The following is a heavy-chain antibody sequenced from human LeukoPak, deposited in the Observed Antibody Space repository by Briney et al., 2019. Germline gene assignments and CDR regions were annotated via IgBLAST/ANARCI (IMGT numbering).Heavy chain of an antibody. CDR3: ARGRGGDNSNWFDP. V-gene: IGHV3-21*01. D-gene: IGHD4-23*01. CDR2: IIKSGSHI. Sequence: GGSLRLSCAASGFTFSDYSMNWVRQAPGKGLEWVSAIIKSGSHIYYADSVKGRFTISRDNANNSLYLQMTGLRAEDTAVYYCARGRGGDNSNWFDPWGPGTLVTVSS. J-gene: IGHJ5*02. CDR1: GFTFSDYS.